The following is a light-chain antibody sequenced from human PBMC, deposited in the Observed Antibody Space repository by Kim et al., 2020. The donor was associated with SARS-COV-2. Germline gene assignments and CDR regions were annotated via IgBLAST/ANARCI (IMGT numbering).Light chain of an antibody. CDR2: GAS. J-gene: IGKJ1*01. CDR3: QQYNNWPGT. V-gene: IGKV3-15*01. Sequence: EIVMTQSPATLSVSPGERTSLSCRASQSVTSKLAWYQQKPGQAPRLLMFGASTRATGVPARFSGSGSGTDFTLTISSLQSEDFAVYYCQQYNNWPGTFGQGTKVDIK. CDR1: QSVTSK.